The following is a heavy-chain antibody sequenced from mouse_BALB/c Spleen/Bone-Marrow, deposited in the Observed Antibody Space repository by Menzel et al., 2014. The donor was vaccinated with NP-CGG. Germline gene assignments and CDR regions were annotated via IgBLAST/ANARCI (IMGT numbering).Heavy chain of an antibody. V-gene: IGHV3-8*02. Sequence: VQLQQSGPSLVKPSQTLSLTCSATGDSITSGYWNWIRKFPGNKLEFMGYISYSDNTYFNPSLKSRISITRDTSKNQYYLQLNSVTTEDTATYYCARLGGYYAWFAYWGQGTLVTVSA. J-gene: IGHJ3*01. CDR2: ISYSDNT. CDR3: ARLGGYYAWFAY. CDR1: GDSITSGY. D-gene: IGHD2-3*01.